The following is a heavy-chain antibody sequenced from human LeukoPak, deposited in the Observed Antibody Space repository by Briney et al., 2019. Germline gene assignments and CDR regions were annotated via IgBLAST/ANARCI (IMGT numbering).Heavy chain of an antibody. D-gene: IGHD3-22*01. CDR1: GFILNNYA. V-gene: IGHV3-23*01. CDR3: AKSGSSGYPSYFDY. J-gene: IGHJ4*02. Sequence: GGSLRLSCAASGFILNNYAMSCVRQAPGRGLEWVSTILGTGSSAYYADYVKGRFTISRDNSKNPLYLQMNSLRAEDTAVYYCAKSGSSGYPSYFDYWGQGTLVTVSS. CDR2: ILGTGSSA.